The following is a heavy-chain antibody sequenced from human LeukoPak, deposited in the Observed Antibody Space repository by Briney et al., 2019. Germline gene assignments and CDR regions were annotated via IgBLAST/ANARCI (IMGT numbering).Heavy chain of an antibody. CDR1: GYSFTSYW. Sequence: GESLKISCKGSGYSFTSYWIGWVRQMPGKGLEWMGIIYPGDSDTRYSPSFQGQVTISADQSISTAYLQWSSLKASDTAIYYCARPIVATTDAFDIWGQGTMVTVSS. CDR2: IYPGDSDT. V-gene: IGHV5-51*01. J-gene: IGHJ3*02. D-gene: IGHD5-12*01. CDR3: ARPIVATTDAFDI.